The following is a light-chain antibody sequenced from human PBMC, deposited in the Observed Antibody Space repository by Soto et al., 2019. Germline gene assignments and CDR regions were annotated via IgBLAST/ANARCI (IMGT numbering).Light chain of an antibody. J-gene: IGLJ2*01. CDR3: LISYSSARLV. V-gene: IGLV7-46*01. Sequence: QTVVTQEPSVTVSPGGTGTLTCGSSTGAVTNVHFPYWFQQKPGQAPRPLIYDTSNKHSWTPARFSGSLLGGKAALTLSGAQPEDEADYYCLISYSSARLVFGGGTKVTVL. CDR2: DTS. CDR1: TGAVTNVHF.